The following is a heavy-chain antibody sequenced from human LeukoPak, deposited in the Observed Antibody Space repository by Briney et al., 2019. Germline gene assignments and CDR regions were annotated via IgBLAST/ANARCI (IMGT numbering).Heavy chain of an antibody. D-gene: IGHD5-12*01. J-gene: IGHJ4*02. Sequence: GGSLRLSCAASGFIFSNYWMSWVRQAPGKGLEWVANIKQDGSEKYYVDSVKGRFTISRDNAKNSLYLQMNSLRAEDTAVYYCARDRMAYSGYDIHSIGYWGQGTLVTVSS. CDR2: IKQDGSEK. CDR1: GFIFSNYW. CDR3: ARDRMAYSGYDIHSIGY. V-gene: IGHV3-7*01.